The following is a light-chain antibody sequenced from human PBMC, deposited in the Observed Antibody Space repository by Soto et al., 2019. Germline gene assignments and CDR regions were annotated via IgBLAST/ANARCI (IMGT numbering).Light chain of an antibody. J-gene: IGKJ4*01. V-gene: IGKV1-5*03. CDR2: KAS. CDR1: QSVSGW. Sequence: DIQMTQSPSTLSASVGDRVTITCRASQSVSGWLAWYQQQPGKAPKLLIYKASALASGVPSRFSGGGSGTEFTLTISSLQAEDFATYYCQQYNTYVTFGGGTRVE. CDR3: QQYNTYVT.